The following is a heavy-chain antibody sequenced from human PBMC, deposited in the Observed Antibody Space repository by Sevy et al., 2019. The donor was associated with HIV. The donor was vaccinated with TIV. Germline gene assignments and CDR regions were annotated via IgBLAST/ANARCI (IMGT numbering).Heavy chain of an antibody. D-gene: IGHD6-19*01. CDR2: IWYDGTNR. V-gene: IGHV3-33*01. CDR1: GFSISGYG. J-gene: IGHJ4*02. Sequence: GESMKISCAASGFSISGYGMHWVRQAPGKGLEWVAVIWYDGTNREYADSVKGRFTISRDNSKNTLYLQINSLRVEDTTVYHYAREDIRVAGIGYYFHSWGQGTLVTVSS. CDR3: AREDIRVAGIGYYFHS.